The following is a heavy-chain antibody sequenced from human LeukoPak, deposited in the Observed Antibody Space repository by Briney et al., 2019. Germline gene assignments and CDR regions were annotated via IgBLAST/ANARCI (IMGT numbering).Heavy chain of an antibody. V-gene: IGHV3-23*01. D-gene: IGHD3-10*01. Sequence: PGGSLRLSCAASGFTFSSYAMSWVRQAPGKGLEWVSAISGSGGSTYYADSVKGRFTISRDNSKNTLYLKMTSLRAEDTAVYYCAKTTLVRGVRFDYWGQGTLVTVSS. CDR1: GFTFSSYA. CDR2: ISGSGGST. J-gene: IGHJ4*02. CDR3: AKTTLVRGVRFDY.